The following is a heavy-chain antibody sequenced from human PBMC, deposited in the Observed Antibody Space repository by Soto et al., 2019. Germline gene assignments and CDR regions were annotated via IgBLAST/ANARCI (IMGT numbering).Heavy chain of an antibody. CDR2: IYYNGNA. D-gene: IGHD3-16*02. J-gene: IGHJ4*02. CDR3: AKSGGIIVIPDY. V-gene: IGHV4-39*01. Sequence: SETLSLTCFVSGGSISSRGDYWVWIRQSPGKGLEWIGNIYYNGNAYYSPSFKSRCTISVDTSKNQFSLTLRSVTAADTAVYYCAKSGGIIVIPDYWGQGTRVTVSS. CDR1: GGSISSRGDY.